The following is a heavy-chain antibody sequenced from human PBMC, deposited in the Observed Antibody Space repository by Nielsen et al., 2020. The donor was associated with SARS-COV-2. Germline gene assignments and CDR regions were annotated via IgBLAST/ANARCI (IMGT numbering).Heavy chain of an antibody. V-gene: IGHV1-69*04. CDR3: AKVGPMNYDFWSAYFPGAFHWFDP. CDR2: IIPILGIA. Sequence: SVKVSCKASGGTFSSYAISWVRQAPGQGLEWMGRIIPILGIANYAQKFQGRVTITADKSTSTASMELNSLRSDDTAVYYCAKVGPMNYDFWSAYFPGAFHWFDPWGQGTLVTVSS. D-gene: IGHD3-3*01. J-gene: IGHJ5*02. CDR1: GGTFSSYA.